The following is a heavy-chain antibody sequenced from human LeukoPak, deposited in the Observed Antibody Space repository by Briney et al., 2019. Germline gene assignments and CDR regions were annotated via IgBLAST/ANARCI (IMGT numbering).Heavy chain of an antibody. D-gene: IGHD1-26*01. Sequence: SETLSLTCTVSGGSISSSINYWGWIRQPPGKGLEWIGSIYYSGSTYYNPSLKSRVTISIDTSKNQFSLKLSSVTAADTAVYYCARLVGAATDPFDYWGRGTLVTVSS. CDR2: IYYSGST. CDR1: GGSISSSINY. V-gene: IGHV4-39*01. J-gene: IGHJ4*02. CDR3: ARLVGAATDPFDY.